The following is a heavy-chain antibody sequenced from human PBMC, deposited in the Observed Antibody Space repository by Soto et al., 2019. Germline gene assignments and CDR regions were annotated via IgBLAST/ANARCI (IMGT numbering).Heavy chain of an antibody. D-gene: IGHD6-6*01. CDR1: GFTFSSYG. V-gene: IGHV3-33*01. CDR2: IWYDGSNK. CDR3: ARGEAIAARYYYYYMDV. J-gene: IGHJ6*03. Sequence: GGSLRLSCAASGFTFSSYGMHWVRQAPGKGLEWVAVIWYDGSNKYYADSVKGRFTISRDNSKNTLYLQMNSLRAEDTAVYYCARGEAIAARYYYYYMDVWGKGTTVTVSS.